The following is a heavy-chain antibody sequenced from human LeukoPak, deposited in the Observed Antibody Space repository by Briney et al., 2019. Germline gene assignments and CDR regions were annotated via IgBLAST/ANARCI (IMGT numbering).Heavy chain of an antibody. CDR3: ATDVSGSYPLGY. J-gene: IGHJ4*02. CDR1: GYTLTELS. Sequence: GASVKVSCKVSGYTLTELSMHWVRQAPGKGLEWMGGFDPEDGETIYAQKFQGRVTMTEDTSTDTAYMELSSLRSEDTAVYYCATDVSGSYPLGYWGQGTLVTVSP. D-gene: IGHD1-26*01. V-gene: IGHV1-24*01. CDR2: FDPEDGET.